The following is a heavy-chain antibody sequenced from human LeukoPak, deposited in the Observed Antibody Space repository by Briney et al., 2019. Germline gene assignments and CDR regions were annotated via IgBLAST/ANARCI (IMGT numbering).Heavy chain of an antibody. V-gene: IGHV3-23*01. J-gene: IGHJ1*01. Sequence: GGSLRLSCAASGFTFSSYAMSWVRQAPGKGLEWVSGISGSGGSTNYADPVKGRFTISRDNSKNTLYLQMNSLRAEDTAVYYCAKDRYCSGGSCYPAYLQHWGQGTLVTVSS. CDR1: GFTFSSYA. CDR3: AKDRYCSGGSCYPAYLQH. CDR2: ISGSGGST. D-gene: IGHD2-15*01.